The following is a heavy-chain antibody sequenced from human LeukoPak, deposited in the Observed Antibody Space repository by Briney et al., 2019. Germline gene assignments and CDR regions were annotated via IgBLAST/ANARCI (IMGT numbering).Heavy chain of an antibody. D-gene: IGHD3-10*01. Sequence: SETLSLTCTVSGGSISSYYWSWIRQPAGKGLEWIGRIYPSGSTNYNPSLKSRVTMSIDTSKNQFSLKLSSVTAADTAVYYCAAGSYSFYYMGVWGKGTTVIISS. J-gene: IGHJ6*03. CDR3: AAGSYSFYYMGV. V-gene: IGHV4-4*07. CDR2: IYPSGST. CDR1: GGSISSYY.